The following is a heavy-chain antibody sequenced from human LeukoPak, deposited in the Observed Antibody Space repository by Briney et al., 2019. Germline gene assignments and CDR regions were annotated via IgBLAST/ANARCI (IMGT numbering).Heavy chain of an antibody. V-gene: IGHV1-18*01. Sequence: GASVTASCKASGYTFTSYGISWVRQAPGQGLEWMAWISAYNGNTNYAQKLQGRVTITTDTSTSTAYMELRSLRSDDTAVYYCASTPISGPPRFDYWGQGTLVTVSS. D-gene: IGHD3-3*02. CDR3: ASTPISGPPRFDY. CDR1: GYTFTSYG. J-gene: IGHJ4*02. CDR2: ISAYNGNT.